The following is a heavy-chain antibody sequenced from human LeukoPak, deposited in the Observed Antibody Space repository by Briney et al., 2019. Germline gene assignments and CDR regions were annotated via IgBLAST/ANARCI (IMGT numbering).Heavy chain of an antibody. Sequence: GGSLRLSCAASGFTFTYHGMHWVRQAPGKWLEWVAFINNDARNKYFADSVKGRFTISRDNSKNIVSLQMNILRADDSALYYCARDLSWGFDYWGQGTLVTVSS. D-gene: IGHD7-27*01. V-gene: IGHV3-30*02. CDR1: GFTFTYHG. CDR2: INNDARNK. J-gene: IGHJ4*02. CDR3: ARDLSWGFDY.